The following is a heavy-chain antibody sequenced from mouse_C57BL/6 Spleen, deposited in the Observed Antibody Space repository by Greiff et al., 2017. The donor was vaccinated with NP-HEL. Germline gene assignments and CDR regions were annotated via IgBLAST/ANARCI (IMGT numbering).Heavy chain of an antibody. CDR2: IHPNSGST. CDR3: AKDDGYYPSYWYFDV. Sequence: QVQLQQPGAELVQPGASVKLSCKASGYTFTSYWMHWVKQRPGQGLEWIGMIHPNSGSTNYNEKVKSKATLTVDKSSSTAYMQLSSLTSEDSAVYYCAKDDGYYPSYWYFDVWGTGTTVTVSS. J-gene: IGHJ1*03. D-gene: IGHD2-3*01. V-gene: IGHV1-64*01. CDR1: GYTFTSYW.